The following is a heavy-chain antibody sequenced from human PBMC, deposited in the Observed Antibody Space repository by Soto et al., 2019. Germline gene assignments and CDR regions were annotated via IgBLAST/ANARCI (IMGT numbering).Heavy chain of an antibody. CDR3: AIADYGDDDY. CDR2: IKAYSGNT. D-gene: IGHD4-17*01. V-gene: IGHV1-18*01. CDR1: GYTFATST. Sequence: QLQLVQSGPEAKKPGASVKVSCKASGYTFATSTISLLRQAPGQGPEWMGWIKAYSGNTNYAQKLQGRLTMTTDTSTSTAYMELRSLTTDDTAIYYCAIADYGDDDYWGQGTLVTVSS. J-gene: IGHJ4*02.